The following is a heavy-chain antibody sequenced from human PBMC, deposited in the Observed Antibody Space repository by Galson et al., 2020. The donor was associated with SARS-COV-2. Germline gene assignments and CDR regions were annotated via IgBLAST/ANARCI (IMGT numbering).Heavy chain of an antibody. V-gene: IGHV4-30-2*01. D-gene: IGHD4-17*01. CDR1: GTSISSGSYS. CDR2: ISHSGGT. CDR3: ARLHYGEYAPVAFDI. J-gene: IGHJ3*02. Sequence: SETLSLTCAVSGTSISSGSYSWNWIRQPPGKGLEWIGYISHSGGTYYNPSLKSRVTISGDRSKNQFSLRLSSVTAADTAVYYCARLHYGEYAPVAFDIWGRGRRVTVAS.